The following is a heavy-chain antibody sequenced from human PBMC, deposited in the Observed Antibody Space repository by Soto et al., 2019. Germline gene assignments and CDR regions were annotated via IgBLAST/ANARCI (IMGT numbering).Heavy chain of an antibody. V-gene: IGHV3-23*01. J-gene: IGHJ3*02. CDR3: VKRGQPYDSSGYYGRGAFDI. CDR2: ISGSGDST. Sequence: GGSLRLSCAASGFSFSSYAMSWVRQAPGKGLEWVSGISGSGDSTYSADSVKGRFTSSRDNSKNTLYLQMNSLRAEDTAVYYCVKRGQPYDSSGYYGRGAFDIWGQGTMVTVSS. CDR1: GFSFSSYA. D-gene: IGHD3-22*01.